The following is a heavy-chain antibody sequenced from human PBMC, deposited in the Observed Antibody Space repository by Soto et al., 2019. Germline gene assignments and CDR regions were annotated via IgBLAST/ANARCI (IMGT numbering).Heavy chain of an antibody. CDR2: ISGSGGNT. CDR1: GLIFSDYA. D-gene: IGHD3-22*01. CDR3: ARDSAITMILPSPNHILDY. V-gene: IGHV3-23*01. Sequence: GGSLRLSCAASGLIFSDYAMSWVRQAPGKGLECVACISGSGGNTFYADSVKGRFTISRDNSKNTPSLQMNSLRVDDTAVYYCARDSAITMILPSPNHILDYWGQGTLVTVSS. J-gene: IGHJ4*02.